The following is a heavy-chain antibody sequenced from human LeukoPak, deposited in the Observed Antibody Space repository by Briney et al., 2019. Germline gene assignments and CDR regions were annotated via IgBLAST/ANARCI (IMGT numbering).Heavy chain of an antibody. CDR1: GFTFSSYA. V-gene: IGHV3-23*01. CDR2: ISGSGGST. J-gene: IGHJ4*02. CDR3: AFSYYYGSGSYPFDY. Sequence: GGSLRLSCAASGFTFSSYAMSWVRQAPGKWPEWVSAISGSGGSTYYADSVKGRLTISRDNSKNTLYLQMNSLRAEDTAVYYCAFSYYYGSGSYPFDYWGQGTLVTVSS. D-gene: IGHD3-10*01.